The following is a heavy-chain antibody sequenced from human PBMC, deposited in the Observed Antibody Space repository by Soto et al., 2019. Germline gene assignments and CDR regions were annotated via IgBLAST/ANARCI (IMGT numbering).Heavy chain of an antibody. CDR2: MSGSSSTT. D-gene: IGHD1-7*01. CDR3: AKNQERELPRVIDF. Sequence: EVQLLESGGGLGQPGGSLRLSCEASGFTFSNYAMSWVRQAPGGGLEWVSSMSGSSSTTYYADSVRGRFTISRDRSKNTLYLQMSSLRAEDTALYYCAKNQERELPRVIDFWGQGTLVTVSS. CDR1: GFTFSNYA. J-gene: IGHJ4*02. V-gene: IGHV3-23*01.